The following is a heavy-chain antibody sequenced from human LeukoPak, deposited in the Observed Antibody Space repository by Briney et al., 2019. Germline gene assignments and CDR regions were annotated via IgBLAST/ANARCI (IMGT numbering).Heavy chain of an antibody. CDR3: ARAMGARRLGVPGASIYMDV. V-gene: IGHV3-74*01. D-gene: IGHD2-2*01. J-gene: IGHJ6*03. CDR1: GFTFSSYW. CDR2: INSDGSST. Sequence: GGSLRLSCAASGFTFSSYWMHWVRQAPGKGLVWVSRINSDGSSTSYADSVKGRFTISRDNAKNTLYLQMNSLRAEDTAVYYCARAMGARRLGVPGASIYMDVWGKGTTVTVSS.